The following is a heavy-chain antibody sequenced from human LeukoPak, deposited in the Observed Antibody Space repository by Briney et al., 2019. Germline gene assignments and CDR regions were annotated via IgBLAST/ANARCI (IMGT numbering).Heavy chain of an antibody. J-gene: IGHJ4*02. Sequence: ASVKVSCKASGYTFTRNYMHWVRQAPGQGLEWMGIINPSGGSTSYAQKFQGRVTMTRDTSTSTVYMELSSLRSEDTAVYYCARQWLVSPLFDYWGQGTLVTVSS. D-gene: IGHD6-19*01. CDR1: GYTFTRNY. CDR2: INPSGGST. V-gene: IGHV1-46*01. CDR3: ARQWLVSPLFDY.